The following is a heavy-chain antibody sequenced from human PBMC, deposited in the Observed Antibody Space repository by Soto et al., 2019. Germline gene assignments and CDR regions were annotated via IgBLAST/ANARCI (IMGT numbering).Heavy chain of an antibody. CDR3: ARDCWGWNDRDDGFDI. D-gene: IGHD1-1*01. Sequence: QVQLQESGPGLVKPSQTLSLTCTVSGGSISSGGYYWTWIRQHPGKGLEWIGYIYYSGSTYYNPSLKSRVTISVDTSKNQFSLKLSSVTAADTAVYYCARDCWGWNDRDDGFDIWGQGTMVTVSS. CDR1: GGSISSGGYY. J-gene: IGHJ3*02. CDR2: IYYSGST. V-gene: IGHV4-31*03.